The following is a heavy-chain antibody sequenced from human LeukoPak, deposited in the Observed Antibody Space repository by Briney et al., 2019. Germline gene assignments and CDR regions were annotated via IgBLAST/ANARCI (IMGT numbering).Heavy chain of an antibody. CDR2: ISGSGGNT. V-gene: IGHV3-23*01. Sequence: PGGSLRLSCAASGFTFSSYAMTWVRQAPGKGLEWVSVISGSGGNTYHADSVKGRFTISRDNSKNTLYLQMNNLSAEDTAIYYCAKGGRICSSSTCRVDYWGQGTLVTVSS. CDR3: AKGGRICSSSTCRVDY. CDR1: GFTFSSYA. D-gene: IGHD2-2*01. J-gene: IGHJ4*02.